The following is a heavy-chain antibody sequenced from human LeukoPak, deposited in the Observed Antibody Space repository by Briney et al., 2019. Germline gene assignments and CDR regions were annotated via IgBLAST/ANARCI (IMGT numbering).Heavy chain of an antibody. CDR2: MNPNSGNT. D-gene: IGHD2-2*01. J-gene: IGHJ6*04. CDR3: ARGLVVPAARAMDV. V-gene: IGHV1-8*03. CDR1: GYTFTSYD. Sequence: GASVKVSCKASGYTFTSYDINWVRQATGQGLEWMGWMNPNSGNTGYAQKFQGRVTITRNTSISTAYMELSSLRSEDTAVYYCARGLVVPAARAMDVRGKGTTVTVSS.